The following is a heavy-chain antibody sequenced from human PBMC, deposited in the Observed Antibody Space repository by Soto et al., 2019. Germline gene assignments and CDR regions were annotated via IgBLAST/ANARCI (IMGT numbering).Heavy chain of an antibody. J-gene: IGHJ6*02. CDR1: GGTFSSYA. D-gene: IGHD1-7*01. CDR3: ARDGSTPYSNWNYVSRYYGMDV. Sequence: QVQLVQSGAEVKKPGSSVKVSCKASGGTFSSYAISWVRQAPGQGLEWMGGIIPIFGTANYAQKFQGRVTITADESTSIVYMELSSLRSEDTAVYYCARDGSTPYSNWNYVSRYYGMDVWGQGTTVTVSS. V-gene: IGHV1-69*01. CDR2: IIPIFGTA.